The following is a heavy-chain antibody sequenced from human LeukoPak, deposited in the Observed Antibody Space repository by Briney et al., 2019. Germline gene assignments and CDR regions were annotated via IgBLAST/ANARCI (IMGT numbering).Heavy chain of an antibody. Sequence: PGGSLRLSCAASGFTFSIYAMSWVRQAPGKGREWVSSISDSGGSTYYADSVKGRFTISRDNSTNTLFLQMNSLRAEDTAVYYCAKGVESGSYSFDYWGQGTLVTVSS. CDR3: AKGVESGSYSFDY. D-gene: IGHD1-26*01. CDR2: ISDSGGST. CDR1: GFTFSIYA. V-gene: IGHV3-23*01. J-gene: IGHJ4*02.